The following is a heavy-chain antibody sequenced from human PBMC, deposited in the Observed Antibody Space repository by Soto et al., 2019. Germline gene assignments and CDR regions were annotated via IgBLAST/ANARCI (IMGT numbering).Heavy chain of an antibody. V-gene: IGHV3-53*01. J-gene: IGHJ4*02. CDR3: AKDGRGSGSHYNSFGY. CDR1: GFTVGNNY. D-gene: IGHD3-10*01. Sequence: EVQLVESGGGLIQPGGSLKLSCAASGFTVGNNYMSWVRQAPGKGLEWVSLIYSTGTTKYADSVKGRFTGSRDNAKNTLYLQMNSLRAEDTAVYYCAKDGRGSGSHYNSFGYWGQGTLVTVSS. CDR2: IYSTGTT.